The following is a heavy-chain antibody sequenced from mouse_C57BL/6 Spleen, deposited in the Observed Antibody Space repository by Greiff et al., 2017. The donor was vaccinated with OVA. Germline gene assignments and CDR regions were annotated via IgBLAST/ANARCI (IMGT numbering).Heavy chain of an antibody. CDR1: GYTFTDYY. Sequence: VQLQQSGPELVKPGASVKISCKASGYTFTDYYMNWVKQSHGKSLEWIGDINPNNGGTSYNQKFKGKATLTVDKSSSTAYMQLRSLTSEDSAVYCWARSHYSSSYDFDYWGQGTTLTVSS. CDR3: ARSHYSSSYDFDY. V-gene: IGHV1-26*01. D-gene: IGHD1-1*01. CDR2: INPNNGGT. J-gene: IGHJ2*01.